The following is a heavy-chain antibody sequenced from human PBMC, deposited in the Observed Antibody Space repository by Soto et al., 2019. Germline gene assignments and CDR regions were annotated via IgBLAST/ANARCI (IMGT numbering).Heavy chain of an antibody. D-gene: IGHD4-4*01. Sequence: EVQLVESGGGLVQPGGSLRLSYLTSGFSFSSYWMSWVRQAPGKGLEWVANIKQNGTEKFYVDSVKGRFTISRDNAKNSLYLEMNSLRAEDTAVYYCAREKWLQFYFYYGLDVWGQGTTVTVSS. V-gene: IGHV3-7*01. CDR3: AREKWLQFYFYYGLDV. CDR1: GFSFSSYW. J-gene: IGHJ6*02. CDR2: IKQNGTEK.